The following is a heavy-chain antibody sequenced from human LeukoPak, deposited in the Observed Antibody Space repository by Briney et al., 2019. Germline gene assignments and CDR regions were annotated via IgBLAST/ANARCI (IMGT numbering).Heavy chain of an antibody. D-gene: IGHD6-13*01. V-gene: IGHV1-8*03. CDR1: GYTFTSYD. CDR2: MNPNSGNT. CDR3: ARGIGAYSSSCYDY. J-gene: IGHJ4*02. Sequence: ASVKVSCKASGYTFTSYDINWVRQATGQGLEWMGWMNPNSGNTGYAQKFQGRVTITRNTSISTAYMELSSLRSDDTAVYYCARGIGAYSSSCYDYWGQGTLVTVSS.